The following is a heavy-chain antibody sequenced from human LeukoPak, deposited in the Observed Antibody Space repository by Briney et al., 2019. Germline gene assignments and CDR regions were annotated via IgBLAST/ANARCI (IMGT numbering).Heavy chain of an antibody. J-gene: IGHJ3*02. V-gene: IGHV4-38-2*02. CDR3: ATSGYSSSWSARAFDI. D-gene: IGHD6-13*01. CDR1: GYSISSGYY. CDR2: IYHSGST. Sequence: SETLSLTCTVSGYSISSGYYWGWIRQPPGKGLEWIGSIYHSGSTYYNPSLKSRVTISVDTSKNQFSLKLSSVTAADTAVYYCATSGYSSSWSARAFDIWGQGTMVTVSS.